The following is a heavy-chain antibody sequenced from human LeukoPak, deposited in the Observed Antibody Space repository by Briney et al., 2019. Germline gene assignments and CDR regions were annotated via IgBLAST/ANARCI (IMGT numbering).Heavy chain of an antibody. Sequence: SVKVSCKASGGTFSSYAISWVRQAPGQGLEWMGGIIPIFGTANYAQKFQGRVTITADESTSTAYMELSSLRSEDTAVYYCARSGSRYSYYYYYMDVWGKGATVTVSS. J-gene: IGHJ6*03. CDR3: ARSGSRYSYYYYYMDV. CDR1: GGTFSSYA. V-gene: IGHV1-69*13. CDR2: IIPIFGTA. D-gene: IGHD1-1*01.